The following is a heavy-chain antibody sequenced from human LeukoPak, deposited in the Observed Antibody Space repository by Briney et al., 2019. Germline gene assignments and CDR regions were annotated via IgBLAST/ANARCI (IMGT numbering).Heavy chain of an antibody. CDR2: ISAYNGNT. V-gene: IGHV1-18*04. Sequence: ASVKVSCKASGYTFTSYYMHWVRQAPGQGLEWMGWISAYNGNTNYAQKLQGRVTMTTDTSTSTAYMELRSLRSDDTAVYYCARKNYDYGDYYFDYWGQGTLVTVSS. J-gene: IGHJ4*02. CDR1: GYTFTSYY. D-gene: IGHD4-17*01. CDR3: ARKNYDYGDYYFDY.